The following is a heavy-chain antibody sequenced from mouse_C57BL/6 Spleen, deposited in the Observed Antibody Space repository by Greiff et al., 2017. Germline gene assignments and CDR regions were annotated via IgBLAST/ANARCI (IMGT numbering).Heavy chain of an antibody. Sequence: VKLMESGAELVKPGASVKLSCKASGYTFTEYTIHWVKQRSGQGLEWIGWFYPGSGSIKYNEKFKDKATLTADKSSSTVYMELSRLTSEDSAVYFCTRHEENYGSSHWYFDVWGTGTTVTVSS. CDR3: TRHEENYGSSHWYFDV. V-gene: IGHV1-62-2*01. J-gene: IGHJ1*03. CDR1: GYTFTEYT. D-gene: IGHD1-1*01. CDR2: FYPGSGSI.